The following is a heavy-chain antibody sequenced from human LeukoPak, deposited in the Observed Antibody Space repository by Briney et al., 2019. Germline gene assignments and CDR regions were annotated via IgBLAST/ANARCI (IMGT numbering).Heavy chain of an antibody. CDR2: IRYDGSNK. V-gene: IGHV3-30*02. CDR3: AKRGRYSYGSRTCYYYMDV. Sequence: PGGSLRLSCAASGFTFSSYGMHWVRQAPGKGLEWVAFIRYDGSNKYYADSVKGRFTISRDNSKNTLYLQMNSLRAEDTAVYYCAKRGRYSYGSRTCYYYMDVWGKGTTVTISS. CDR1: GFTFSSYG. J-gene: IGHJ6*03. D-gene: IGHD5-18*01.